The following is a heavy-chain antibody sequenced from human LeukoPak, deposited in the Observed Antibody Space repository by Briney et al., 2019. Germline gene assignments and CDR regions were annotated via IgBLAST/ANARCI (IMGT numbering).Heavy chain of an antibody. D-gene: IGHD1-7*01. Sequence: GGYLRLSCAASGFTFSTCAMSWVRQAPGKGLEWVSVISGGGGSTEYADSVKGRFTISRDNSKNTLYLQKNSLRAEDTTVYYCATDKGITGTSPADYWGQGTLVTVSS. CDR2: ISGGGGST. J-gene: IGHJ4*02. V-gene: IGHV3-23*01. CDR1: GFTFSTCA. CDR3: ATDKGITGTSPADY.